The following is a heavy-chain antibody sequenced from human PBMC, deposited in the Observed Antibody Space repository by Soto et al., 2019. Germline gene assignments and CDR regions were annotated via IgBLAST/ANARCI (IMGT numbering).Heavy chain of an antibody. V-gene: IGHV1-18*04. D-gene: IGHD6-13*01. CDR2: ISAYNGNT. Sequence: ASVKVSCKASGYTFTSYGISWVRQAPGQGLEWMGWISAYNGNTNYAQKLQGRVTMTTDTSTSTAYMELRSLRSEDTAVYYCARDRSRSWYTTDFDYWGQGTLVTVSS. CDR1: GYTFTSYG. CDR3: ARDRSRSWYTTDFDY. J-gene: IGHJ4*02.